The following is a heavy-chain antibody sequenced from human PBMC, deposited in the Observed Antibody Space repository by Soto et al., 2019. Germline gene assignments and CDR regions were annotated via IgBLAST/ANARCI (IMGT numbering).Heavy chain of an antibody. D-gene: IGHD3-3*01. CDR2: IRSKAYGGTT. Sequence: PGGSLRLSCTVSGFTFGDYGMSWVRQAPGKGLEWVGFIRSKAYGGTTEYAASVKGRFTISRDDSKSIAYLQMNSLKTEDTAVYYCTRDGDYDFWGGYYYYYYGMDVWGQGTTVTVSS. CDR1: GFTFGDYG. J-gene: IGHJ6*02. V-gene: IGHV3-49*04. CDR3: TRDGDYDFWGGYYYYYYGMDV.